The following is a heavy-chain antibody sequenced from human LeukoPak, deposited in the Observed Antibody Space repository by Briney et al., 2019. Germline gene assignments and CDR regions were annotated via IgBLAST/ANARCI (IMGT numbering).Heavy chain of an antibody. CDR3: AKFFACGGDCSLPYYFDY. D-gene: IGHD2-21*02. CDR1: GFTFSSYA. V-gene: IGHV3-23*01. CDR2: ISGSGGST. J-gene: IGHJ4*02. Sequence: TGGSLRLSCAASGFTFSSYAMSWVRQPPGKGLEWVSSISGSGGSTYYADSVKGRFTISRDNSKNTLYLQMNSLRAEDTAIYYCAKFFACGGDCSLPYYFDYWGQGTLVTVSS.